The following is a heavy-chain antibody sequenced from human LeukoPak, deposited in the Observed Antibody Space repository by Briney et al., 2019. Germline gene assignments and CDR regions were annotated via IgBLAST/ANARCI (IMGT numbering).Heavy chain of an antibody. CDR2: IIPIFGTA. Sequence: SVKVSCKASGGTFSSYAISWVRQAPGQGLEWMGGIIPIFGTANYAQKFQGRVTITADKSTGTAYMELSSLRSEDTAVYYCARTRAAATDAFDIWGQGAMVTVSS. CDR3: ARTRAAATDAFDI. J-gene: IGHJ3*02. V-gene: IGHV1-69*06. D-gene: IGHD6-13*01. CDR1: GGTFSSYA.